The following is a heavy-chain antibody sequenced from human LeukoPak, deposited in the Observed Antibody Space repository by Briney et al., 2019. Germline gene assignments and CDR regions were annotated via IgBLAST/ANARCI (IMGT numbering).Heavy chain of an antibody. Sequence: PSETLSLTCAVYGGSFSGYYWSWVRQPPGKGLEWIGEINHSGSTNYNPSLKSRVTRSVDTSKNQFSLKLRSVTAADTAVYYCARSSKYFWSGNNEYNWFDHWGQGTLVTVSS. CDR2: INHSGST. CDR3: ARSSKYFWSGNNEYNWFDH. D-gene: IGHD3-3*01. CDR1: GGSFSGYY. J-gene: IGHJ5*02. V-gene: IGHV4-34*01.